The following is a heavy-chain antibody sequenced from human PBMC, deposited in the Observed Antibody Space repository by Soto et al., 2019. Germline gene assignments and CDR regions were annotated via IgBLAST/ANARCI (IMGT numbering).Heavy chain of an antibody. CDR1: GFTFSSYG. V-gene: IGHV3-30*18. CDR2: ISYDGSNK. J-gene: IGHJ2*01. Sequence: QVQLVESGGGVVQPGRSLRLSCAASGFTFSSYGMHWVSQDPGKGLEWVAVISYDGSNKYYADSVKGRFTISRDNSKNTLYLQMNSLRAEDTAVYYCAKDGGVVTATYWYFVLWGRGTLVTVSS. D-gene: IGHD2-21*02. CDR3: AKDGGVVTATYWYFVL.